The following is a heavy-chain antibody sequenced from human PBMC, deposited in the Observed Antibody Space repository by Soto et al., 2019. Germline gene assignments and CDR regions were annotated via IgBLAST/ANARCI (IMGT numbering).Heavy chain of an antibody. CDR1: GFTFSSYA. Sequence: GGSLRLSCAASGFTFSSYAMSWVRQAPGKGLEWVSAISGSGGSTYYADSVKGRFTISRDNSKNTLYLQMNSLRAEDTAVYYCARDDGEVPTFYGMDVWGQGTTVTVSS. CDR3: ARDDGEVPTFYGMDV. V-gene: IGHV3-23*01. CDR2: ISGSGGST. J-gene: IGHJ6*02. D-gene: IGHD2-2*01.